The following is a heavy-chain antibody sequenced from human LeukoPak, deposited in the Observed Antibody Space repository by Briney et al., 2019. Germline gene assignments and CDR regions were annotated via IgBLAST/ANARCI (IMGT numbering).Heavy chain of an antibody. V-gene: IGHV3-21*01. J-gene: IGHJ5*02. D-gene: IGHD3-22*01. CDR1: GFNFGTYS. Sequence: GGSLRLSCAASGFNFGTYSMDWVRQAPGKGLEWVASISGSGSFIFYADSVKGRFAISRDNTKNSLYLQMNSLRGEDTAVYYCARGSVGYSSGWFDQWGQGTLVTVSS. CDR3: ARGSVGYSSGWFDQ. CDR2: ISGSGSFI.